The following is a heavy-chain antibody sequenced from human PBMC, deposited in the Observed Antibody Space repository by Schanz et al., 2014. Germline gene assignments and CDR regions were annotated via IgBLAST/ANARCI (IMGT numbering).Heavy chain of an antibody. Sequence: QVQLVESGGGVVQPGGSLRLSCAASGFTFSSYGIHWVRQAPDKGLEWVSFTRYDGVNKYYADSVKGRFTISRDNSKNTVYLQMNSLRTEDTAVYYCAKAYSSGWYDLDYWGQGTQVAVSS. D-gene: IGHD6-19*01. J-gene: IGHJ4*02. CDR2: TRYDGVNK. CDR1: GFTFSSYG. CDR3: AKAYSSGWYDLDY. V-gene: IGHV3-30*02.